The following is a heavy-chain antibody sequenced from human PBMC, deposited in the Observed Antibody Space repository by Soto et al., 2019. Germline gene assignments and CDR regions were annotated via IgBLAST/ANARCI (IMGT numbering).Heavy chain of an antibody. CDR1: GFTFSNAW. CDR2: IKSKTDGGTT. Sequence: GGSLRLSCAASGFTFSNAWMSWVRQAPGKGLEWVGRIKSKTDGGTTDYAAPVKGRFTIPRDDSKNTLYLQMNSLKTEDTAVYYCTTDSSSTLGSFDHWGQGTLVTVSS. CDR3: TTDSSSTLGSFDH. V-gene: IGHV3-15*01. J-gene: IGHJ4*02. D-gene: IGHD6-6*01.